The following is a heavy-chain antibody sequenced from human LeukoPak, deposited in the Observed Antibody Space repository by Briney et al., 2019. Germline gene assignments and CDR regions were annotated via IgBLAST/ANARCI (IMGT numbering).Heavy chain of an antibody. CDR3: AREAIGGSLFAFDI. Sequence: SQTLSLTCSVSGGSISSGGYYWSWIRQHPGKGLEWIGYIYYSGSTYYNPSLKSRVTISVDTSKNQFSLKLSSVTAADTAVYYCAREAIGGSLFAFDIWGQGTMVTVSS. D-gene: IGHD2-21*01. CDR1: GGSISSGGYY. V-gene: IGHV4-31*03. J-gene: IGHJ3*02. CDR2: IYYSGST.